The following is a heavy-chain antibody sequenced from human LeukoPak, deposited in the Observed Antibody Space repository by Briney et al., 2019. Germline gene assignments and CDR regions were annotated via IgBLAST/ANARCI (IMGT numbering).Heavy chain of an antibody. CDR1: GYTFTNYA. J-gene: IGHJ4*02. V-gene: IGHV1-2*02. CDR2: INPNSGDT. D-gene: IGHD3-16*01. Sequence: GASVKVSCKASGYTFTNYAVNWVRQAPGQGLEWMGWINPNSGDTNYAQKFQGRVTMTRDTSISTAYMELSRLRSDDTAVYYCARVRYRLAETYIDYWGQGTLVTVSS. CDR3: ARVRYRLAETYIDY.